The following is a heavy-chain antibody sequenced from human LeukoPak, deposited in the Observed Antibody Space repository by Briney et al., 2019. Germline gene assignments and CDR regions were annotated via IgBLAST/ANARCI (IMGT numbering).Heavy chain of an antibody. CDR3: ASLYNWNDLWRGTKVFDY. D-gene: IGHD1-20*01. CDR1: GFTFSSYS. CDR2: ISSSSSYI. Sequence: PGGSLRLSCAASGFTFSSYSMNWVRQAPGKGLEWVSSISSSSSYIYYADSVKGRFTISRDNAKNSLYLQMNSLRAEDTAVYYCASLYNWNDLWRGTKVFDYWGQGTLVVVSS. V-gene: IGHV3-21*01. J-gene: IGHJ4*02.